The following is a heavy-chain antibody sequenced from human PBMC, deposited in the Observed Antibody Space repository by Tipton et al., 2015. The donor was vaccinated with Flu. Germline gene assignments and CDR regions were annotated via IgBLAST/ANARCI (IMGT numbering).Heavy chain of an antibody. D-gene: IGHD3-16*02. CDR3: ARGVAPVIPGDS. V-gene: IGHV4-61*05. J-gene: IGHJ4*02. Sequence: TLSLTCTVSGASIYSSSYYWGWIRQPPGKGLEWIGYVYYTGSTTYNPSLRSRATISLDTSTSQFSLNLKSVTAADTAVYFCARGVAPVIPGDSWGQGTLVTVSS. CDR1: GASIYSSSYY. CDR2: VYYTGST.